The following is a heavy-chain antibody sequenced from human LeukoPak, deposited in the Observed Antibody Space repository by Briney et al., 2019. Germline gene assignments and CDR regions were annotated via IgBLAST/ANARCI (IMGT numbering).Heavy chain of an antibody. V-gene: IGHV4-4*02. CDR1: GGSISSSNW. Sequence: SETLSLTCAVSGGSISSSNWWTWVRQPPGKGLEWIGYIYYSGSTYYNPSLKSRVTISVDTSKNQFSLKLSSVTAADTAVYYCAREHSGLDYWGQGTLVTVSS. J-gene: IGHJ4*02. CDR2: IYYSGST. CDR3: AREHSGLDY. D-gene: IGHD5-12*01.